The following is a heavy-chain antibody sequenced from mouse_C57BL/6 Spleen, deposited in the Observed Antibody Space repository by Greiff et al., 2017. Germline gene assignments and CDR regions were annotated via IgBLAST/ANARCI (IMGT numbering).Heavy chain of an antibody. J-gene: IGHJ1*03. V-gene: IGHV1-42*01. CDR1: GYSFTGYY. CDR2: INPSTGGT. Sequence: VQLKESGPELVKPGASVKISCKASGYSFTGYYMNWVKQSPERSLEWIGEINPSTGGTNYNQKFKAKATLTVDKSSSTAYMQLKSLTSEDSAVYYCARSPLCDGYYWYFDVWGTGTTVTVSA. D-gene: IGHD2-3*01. CDR3: ARSPLCDGYYWYFDV.